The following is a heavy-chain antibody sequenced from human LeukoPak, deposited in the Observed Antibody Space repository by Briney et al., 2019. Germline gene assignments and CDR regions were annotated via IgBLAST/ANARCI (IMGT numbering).Heavy chain of an antibody. J-gene: IGHJ4*02. Sequence: PSETLSLTCAVYGGSFSGYYWSWIRQPPGKGLEWIGEINHSGSTNYNPSLKSRVTISVDTSKNQFSLKLSSVTAADTAVYYCARVASGAPTYWGQGTLVTVSS. CDR1: GGSFSGYY. D-gene: IGHD1-26*01. V-gene: IGHV4-34*01. CDR3: ARVASGAPTY. CDR2: INHSGST.